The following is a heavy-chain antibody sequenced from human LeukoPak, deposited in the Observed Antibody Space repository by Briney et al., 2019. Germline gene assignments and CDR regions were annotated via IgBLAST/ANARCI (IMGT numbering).Heavy chain of an antibody. Sequence: QPGGSLRLSCAASGFTVSSNYMSWVRQAPGKGLEWVSVIYTGGSTYYADSVKGRFTISRDNSKNTLYLQMNSLRAEDTALYYCARDPGSINGMDVWGQGTTVTVSS. CDR2: IYTGGST. CDR3: ARDPGSINGMDV. V-gene: IGHV3-66*01. J-gene: IGHJ6*02. CDR1: GFTVSSNY. D-gene: IGHD2/OR15-2a*01.